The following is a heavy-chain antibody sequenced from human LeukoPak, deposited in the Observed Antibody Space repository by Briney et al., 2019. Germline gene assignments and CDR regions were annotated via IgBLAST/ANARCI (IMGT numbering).Heavy chain of an antibody. CDR1: GFTFSSYG. J-gene: IGHJ4*02. CDR2: ISYDGSNK. Sequence: GSLRLSCAASGFTFSSYGMHWVRQAPGKGLEWVAVISYDGSNKYYADSVKGRFTISRDNSKNTLYLQMNSLRAEDTAVYYCAKGDGYSYGSDFDYWGQGTLVTVSS. D-gene: IGHD5-18*01. V-gene: IGHV3-30*18. CDR3: AKGDGYSYGSDFDY.